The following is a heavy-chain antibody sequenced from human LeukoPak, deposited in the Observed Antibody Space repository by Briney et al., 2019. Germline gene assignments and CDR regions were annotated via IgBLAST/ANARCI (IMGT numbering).Heavy chain of an antibody. V-gene: IGHV3-23*01. J-gene: IGHJ4*02. D-gene: IGHD1-26*01. CDR1: GFTLSTNA. Sequence: GGSLRLTCLTSGFTLSTNAMSWVRQAPGKGLEWISGISGSGASTYYADSVKGRFTISRDDSRNTLYLQMNSLRGDDTAVYYCTKDVGKWESLHFFNYWGQGTLVTVSS. CDR2: ISGSGAST. CDR3: TKDVGKWESLHFFNY.